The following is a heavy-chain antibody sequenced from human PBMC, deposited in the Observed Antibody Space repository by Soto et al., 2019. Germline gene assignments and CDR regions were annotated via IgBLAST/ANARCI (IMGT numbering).Heavy chain of an antibody. CDR1: GGSVSGGTYY. V-gene: IGHV4-61*01. CDR3: ARAKVVRREDAFDI. D-gene: IGHD2-21*01. CDR2: IYYTGST. J-gene: IGHJ3*02. Sequence: QLQESGPGLVKPSETLSLTCTVSGGSVSGGTYYWSWIRQPPGKGLEWIGNIYYTGSTNYNPSLTSGVTISVDSSKNQFSLQLSSVTAADTAMYYCARAKVVRREDAFDIWGQGTWVTVSS.